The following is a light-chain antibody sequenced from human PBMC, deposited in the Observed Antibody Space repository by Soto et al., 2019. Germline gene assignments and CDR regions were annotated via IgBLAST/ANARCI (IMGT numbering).Light chain of an antibody. CDR3: NSYTSASFYV. J-gene: IGLJ1*01. V-gene: IGLV2-14*01. Sequence: QSALAQPPSVSGSPGQSITISCTGTTSDIAGYNYVSWYQQHPGKAPKLLIYEVTSRASGVSHRFSGSKSGNTASLTISGLQAEDEAEYYCNSYTSASFYVFGTGTKVTVL. CDR2: EVT. CDR1: TSDIAGYNY.